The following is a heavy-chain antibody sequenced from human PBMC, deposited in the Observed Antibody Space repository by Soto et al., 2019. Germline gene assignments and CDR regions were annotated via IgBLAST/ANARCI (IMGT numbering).Heavy chain of an antibody. CDR1: GDSISSRSYY. J-gene: IGHJ4*02. D-gene: IGHD2-21*02. V-gene: IGHV4-39*01. CDR2: IYYSGST. Sequence: PSETLSLTCTVTGDSISSRSYYWGWIRQPPGKGLEWIGSIYYSGSTYNNPSLRSRVSMSIDTSKDQFSLKLKSVTAADTALYFCARQRTSVVTQAYFDVWGQGSRGTGSS. CDR3: ARQRTSVVTQAYFDV.